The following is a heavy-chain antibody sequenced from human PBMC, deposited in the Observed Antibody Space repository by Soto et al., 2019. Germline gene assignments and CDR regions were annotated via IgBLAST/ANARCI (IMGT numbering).Heavy chain of an antibody. D-gene: IGHD6-6*01. V-gene: IGHV1-46*01. Sequence: GASVKVSCKASGYTFTSYYMHWVRQAPGQGLEWMGIINPSGGSTSYAQKFQGRVTMTRDTSTSTVYMELSSLRSGDTAVYYCARGAAARPGQYYYYYYGMDVWGQGTTVT. CDR3: ARGAAARPGQYYYYYYGMDV. CDR2: INPSGGST. J-gene: IGHJ6*02. CDR1: GYTFTSYY.